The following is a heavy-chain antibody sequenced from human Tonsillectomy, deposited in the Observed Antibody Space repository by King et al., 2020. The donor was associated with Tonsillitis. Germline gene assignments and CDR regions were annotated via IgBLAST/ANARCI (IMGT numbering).Heavy chain of an antibody. CDR2: IRSKAYGGTT. D-gene: IGHD3-10*01. V-gene: IGHV3-49*03. CDR1: GFTFGDYA. Sequence: VQLVESGGGLVQPGRSLRLSCTASGFTFGDYAMSWFRQAPGKGLEWVGFIRSKAYGGTTEYAASVKGRFTISSDDTKSNAYLQMNSLKTEYTAVYYCTRAIGELLYSLGLRFDSWGQGTLVTVSS. J-gene: IGHJ5*01. CDR3: TRAIGELLYSLGLRFDS.